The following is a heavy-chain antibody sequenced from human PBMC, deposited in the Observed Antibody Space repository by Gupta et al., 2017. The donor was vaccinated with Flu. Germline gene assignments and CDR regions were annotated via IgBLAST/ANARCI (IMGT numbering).Heavy chain of an antibody. D-gene: IGHD2-2*01. V-gene: IGHV3-30*18. CDR2: VSYDGSQN. Sequence: QVQLVESGGGVVQPGRSLSLSCAASGFTFSTYGMYWVRQAPGKGLEWVAVVSYDGSQNNYADSVKGRFTISRDNAKSTLYLEMNSLRSEDTALYYCVKDRVRRSSGYGMDIWGQGTTVTVSS. CDR1: GFTFSTYG. J-gene: IGHJ6*02. CDR3: VKDRVRRSSGYGMDI.